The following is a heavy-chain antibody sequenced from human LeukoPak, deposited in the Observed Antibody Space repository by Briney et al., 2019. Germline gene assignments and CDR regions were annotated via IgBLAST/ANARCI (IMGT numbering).Heavy chain of an antibody. CDR2: INHSGST. Sequence: GSLRLSCAASGFTFSSYWMHWIRQPPGKGLEWIGEINHSGSTNYNPSLKSRVTISVDTSKNQFSLKLSSVTAADTAVYYCARRSRGWAAAGVDYWGQGTLVTVSS. V-gene: IGHV4-34*01. D-gene: IGHD6-13*01. J-gene: IGHJ4*02. CDR1: GFTFSSYW. CDR3: ARRSRGWAAAGVDY.